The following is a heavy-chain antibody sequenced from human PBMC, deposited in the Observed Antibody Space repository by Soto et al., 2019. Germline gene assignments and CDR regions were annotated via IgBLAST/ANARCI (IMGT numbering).Heavy chain of an antibody. D-gene: IGHD3-10*01. V-gene: IGHV1-69*12. CDR1: GGTFNKFA. Sequence: QVQLVQSGAEVKMPGSSVKVSCKASGGTFNKFAFSWVRQAPGQGLEWMGALIPLFDTANYAQKFQGRVTITADESTTTAYMELSSLRSEDTAVYYCARENITEGRLSGEDSWGQGTLVVVSS. J-gene: IGHJ4*02. CDR2: LIPLFDTA. CDR3: ARENITEGRLSGEDS.